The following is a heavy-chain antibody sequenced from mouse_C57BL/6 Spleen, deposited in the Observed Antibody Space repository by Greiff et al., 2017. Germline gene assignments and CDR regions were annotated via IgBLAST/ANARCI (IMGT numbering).Heavy chain of an antibody. CDR3: ARSGYDYDGYHAMDY. J-gene: IGHJ4*01. Sequence: QVQLQQSGAELVRPGSSVKLSCKASGYTFTSYWMHWVKQRPIQGLEWIGNIDPSDSETHYNQKFKDKATLTVDKSSSTAYMQLSSLTSEDSAVYYCARSGYDYDGYHAMDYWGQGTSVTVSS. CDR2: IDPSDSET. D-gene: IGHD2-4*01. CDR1: GYTFTSYW. V-gene: IGHV1-52*01.